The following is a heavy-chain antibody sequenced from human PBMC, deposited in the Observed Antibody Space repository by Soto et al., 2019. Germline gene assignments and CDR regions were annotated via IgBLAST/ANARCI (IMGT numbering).Heavy chain of an antibody. J-gene: IGHJ3*01. D-gene: IGHD3-9*01. Sequence: QLVQSGGGVKTPGASVKVSCTTSRYTFTSHGIAWVRQAPGQGLEWMGWSSTFNGKTDYAQKFQGRVTMTADTITSTVDMKLRSLRSDDTAVYFCARLLTEGATFREDAFDLWGQGTKVTVSS. CDR1: RYTFTSHG. CDR2: SSTFNGKT. CDR3: ARLLTEGATFREDAFDL. V-gene: IGHV1-18*01.